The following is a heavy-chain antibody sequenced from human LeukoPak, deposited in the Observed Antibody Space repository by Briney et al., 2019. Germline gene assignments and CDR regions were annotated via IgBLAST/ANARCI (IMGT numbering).Heavy chain of an antibody. CDR2: ISSSGATI. D-gene: IGHD6-19*01. CDR3: AASSGSKYFFDY. J-gene: IGHJ4*02. CDR1: GFTFSSYE. V-gene: IGHV3-48*03. Sequence: GGSLRLSCAASGFTFSSYEMNWVRQAPGKGLEWVSYISSSGATIYYADAVKGRFTISRDNSKNTLYLQMNSLRAEDTAVYYCAASSGSKYFFDYWGQGTLVTVSS.